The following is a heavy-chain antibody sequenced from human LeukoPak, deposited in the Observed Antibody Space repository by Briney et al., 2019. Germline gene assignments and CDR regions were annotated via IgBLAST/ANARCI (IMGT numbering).Heavy chain of an antibody. CDR3: ARDLVHDEAFDI. Sequence: SEALSLTCTVSGGSISSSSYYWGWIRQPPGKGLEWIGYIYYSGSTNYNPSLKSRVTISVDTSKNQFSLKLSSVTAADTAVYYCARDLVHDEAFDIWGQGTMVTVSS. J-gene: IGHJ3*02. CDR1: GGSISSSSYY. CDR2: IYYSGST. D-gene: IGHD1-1*01. V-gene: IGHV4-61*01.